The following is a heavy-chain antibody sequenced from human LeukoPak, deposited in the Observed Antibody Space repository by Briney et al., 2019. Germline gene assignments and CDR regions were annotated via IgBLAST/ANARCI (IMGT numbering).Heavy chain of an antibody. D-gene: IGHD6-6*01. J-gene: IGHJ4*02. CDR3: ARRGGSSSRRSPIDY. CDR1: GFTFSDYW. Sequence: GGSLRLSCTASGFTFSDYWMTWVRQAPGKGPQWVANIKQDGSQRYYVDSVRGRFTISRDNAKNSLFLRMNGLRAEDTAVYYCARRGGSSSRRSPIDYWGQGTLVTVSS. CDR2: IKQDGSQR. V-gene: IGHV3-7*01.